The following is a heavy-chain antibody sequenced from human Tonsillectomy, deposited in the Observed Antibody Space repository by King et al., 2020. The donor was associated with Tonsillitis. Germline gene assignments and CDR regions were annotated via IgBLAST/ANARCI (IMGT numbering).Heavy chain of an antibody. V-gene: IGHV3-49*03. CDR3: SRGGFYDSENYLDS. Sequence: VQLVESGGDLVQPGRSLRLSCTASGFTFDDYGMCWFRQAPGKGLEWVSLIRSKVYGGTAEYATSVKGRFSISRDDSKSIAYLQMNSLKTEDTAVYFCSRGGFYDSENYLDSGGQGTLVTVPA. CDR2: IRSKVYGGTA. J-gene: IGHJ4*02. CDR1: GFTFDDYG. D-gene: IGHD2/OR15-2a*01.